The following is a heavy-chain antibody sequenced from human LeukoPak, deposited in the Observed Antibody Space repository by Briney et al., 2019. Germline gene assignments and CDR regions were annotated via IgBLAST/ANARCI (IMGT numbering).Heavy chain of an antibody. D-gene: IGHD6-13*01. CDR3: ARGTYSSTNWFDP. CDR1: GFTFSDYY. CDR2: ISSSGSTI. V-gene: IGHV3-11*04. Sequence: GGSLRLSCAASGFTFSDYYMSWIRQAPGKGLEWVSYISSSGSTIYYADSVKGRFTISRDDAKNSLYLQMNSLRAKDTAVYYCARGTYSSTNWFDPWGQGTLVTVSS. J-gene: IGHJ5*02.